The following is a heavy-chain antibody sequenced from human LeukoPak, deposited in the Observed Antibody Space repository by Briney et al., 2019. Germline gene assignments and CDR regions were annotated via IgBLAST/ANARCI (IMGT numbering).Heavy chain of an antibody. Sequence: GGSLRISCAASGFIFRNYAMSWVRQAPGKGLEWVSAITGSGDTTYYADSVKGRFTISRDNSKNTLYVEMNTLRAEDTAVYYCAKWGDYDILTGYYVSDFWGQGTLVTVSS. J-gene: IGHJ4*02. CDR2: ITGSGDTT. D-gene: IGHD3-9*01. CDR3: AKWGDYDILTGYYVSDF. CDR1: GFIFRNYA. V-gene: IGHV3-23*01.